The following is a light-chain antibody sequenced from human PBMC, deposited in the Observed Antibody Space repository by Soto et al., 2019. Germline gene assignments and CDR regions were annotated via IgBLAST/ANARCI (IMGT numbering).Light chain of an antibody. CDR2: GDT. Sequence: QPVLTQPPSVSGAPGQRVIISCTGSSSNIGADYDVHWYQQLPGTAPKLLIYGDTNRPSGVPDRFSGSKSGTSASLAITGLQAEDEADYYCQSYDSSLSGSIFGGGTKLTVL. CDR1: SSNIGADYD. CDR3: QSYDSSLSGSI. J-gene: IGLJ2*01. V-gene: IGLV1-40*01.